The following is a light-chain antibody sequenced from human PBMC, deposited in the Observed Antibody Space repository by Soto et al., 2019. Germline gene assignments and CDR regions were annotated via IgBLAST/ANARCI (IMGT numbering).Light chain of an antibody. V-gene: IGKV3-15*01. CDR3: QQYNNWPPIT. CDR2: GAF. CDR1: QSVSSN. Sequence: EVVMTQSPATLSVSPGEKATLSCRASQSVSSNLAWYQQKPGQAPRLLIYGAFTRATGIPARFSGSGSGTEFTLTISSLQSEDFAVYYCQQYNNWPPITFGQGTRLEIK. J-gene: IGKJ5*01.